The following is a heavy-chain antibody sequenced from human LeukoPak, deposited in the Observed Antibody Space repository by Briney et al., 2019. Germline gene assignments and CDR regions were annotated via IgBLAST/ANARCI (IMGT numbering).Heavy chain of an antibody. CDR2: VYYSGST. V-gene: IGHV4-59*01. CDR3: ARIHRYCSGGACYVLDN. D-gene: IGHD2-15*01. CDR1: GGSFSGYY. J-gene: IGHJ4*02. Sequence: SETLSLTCVASGGSFSGYYWGWIRQPPGRGLEWIGYVYYSGSTDYNPSFKSRITISVDTSRNQFSLQLSSVTAADTAAYYCARIHRYCSGGACYVLDNWGQGTLVAVSS.